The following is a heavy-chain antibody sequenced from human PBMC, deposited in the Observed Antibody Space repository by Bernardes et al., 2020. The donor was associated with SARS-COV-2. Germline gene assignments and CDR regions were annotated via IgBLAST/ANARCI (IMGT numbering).Heavy chain of an antibody. D-gene: IGHD4-17*01. Sequence: GGSLRLSCAASGFNFSGSAIQWVRQPSGKGLEWIGRIRSKPKGYATTYAASLKGRFVISRDDSRNTAYLQMHSLKIEDMAVYYCTGDYLYWDQGTLVSVSS. CDR2: IRSKPKGYAT. V-gene: IGHV3-73*01. CDR3: TGDYLY. CDR1: GFNFSGSA. J-gene: IGHJ4*02.